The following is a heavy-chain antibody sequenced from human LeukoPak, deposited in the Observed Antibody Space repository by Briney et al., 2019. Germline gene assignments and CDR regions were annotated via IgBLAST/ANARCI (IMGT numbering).Heavy chain of an antibody. D-gene: IGHD2-21*02. J-gene: IGHJ2*01. V-gene: IGHV1-69*04. CDR1: GYTFTGYY. CDR3: ATEAMGVVTARDYWYGDL. CDR2: IIPILGIP. Sequence: GASVKVSCKASGYTFTGYYMHWVRQAPGRGLEWMGRIIPILGIPNYAQKFQGRVTITADKSTTTAYMELSSLRSEDTAVYYCATEAMGVVTARDYWYGDLWGRGTLVTVSS.